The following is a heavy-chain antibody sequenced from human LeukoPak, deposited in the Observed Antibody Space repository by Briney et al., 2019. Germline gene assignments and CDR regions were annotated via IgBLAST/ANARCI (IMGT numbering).Heavy chain of an antibody. CDR3: ARHSSYCSATSCFPKE. V-gene: IGHV5-51*01. Sequence: GESLKIYCKGSGYSFSSYWIGWVRQMPGKGLESMGIINPGDSYIRYGPSFQGQITISVDKSIKTAYLQWGSLKASDTAMYYCARHSSYCSATSCFPKEWGQGTLVTVSS. D-gene: IGHD2-15*01. CDR2: INPGDSYI. J-gene: IGHJ4*02. CDR1: GYSFSSYW.